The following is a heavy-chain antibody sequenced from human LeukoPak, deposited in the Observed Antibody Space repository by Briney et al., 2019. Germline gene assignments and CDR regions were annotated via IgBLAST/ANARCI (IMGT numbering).Heavy chain of an antibody. D-gene: IGHD2-21*02. J-gene: IGHJ4*02. CDR3: KMVVTATNNLFDY. V-gene: IGHV4-34*01. CDR2: INHSGST. Sequence: PSETLSLTCAVYGGSFSGYYWSWIRQPPGKGLEWIGEINHSGSTNYNPSLKSRVTISVDTSKNQFSLKLSSVTAADTAVYYCKMVVTATNNLFDYYGEGALVTVSS. CDR1: GGSFSGYY.